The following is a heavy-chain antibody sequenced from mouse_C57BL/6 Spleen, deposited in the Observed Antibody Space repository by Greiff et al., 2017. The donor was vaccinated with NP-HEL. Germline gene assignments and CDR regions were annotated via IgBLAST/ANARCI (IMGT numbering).Heavy chain of an antibody. CDR1: GYTFTSYW. CDR3: AREALTGGGSFDV. D-gene: IGHD4-1*01. Sequence: QVQLQQPGAELVRPGSSVKLSCKASGYTFTSYWMHWVKQRPIQGLEWIGNIDPSDSETHYNQKFKDKATLTVDKSSSTAYMQLSSLTSEDSAVYYCAREALTGGGSFDVWGTGTTVTVSS. CDR2: IDPSDSET. J-gene: IGHJ1*03. V-gene: IGHV1-52*01.